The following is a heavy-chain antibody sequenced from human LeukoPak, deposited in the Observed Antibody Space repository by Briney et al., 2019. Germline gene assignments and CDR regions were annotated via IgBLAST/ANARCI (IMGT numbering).Heavy chain of an antibody. CDR3: TRPHRIVAGTDH. CDR1: GFTFSGSA. V-gene: IGHV3-73*01. Sequence: GGSLRLSCAASGFTFSGSAMHWVRQASGKGLEWVGRIRDKANNYATAYAASVKGRFTISRDDSKNTAYLQMNSLKTEGTAVYYCTRPHRIVAGTDHWGQGTLVIVSS. CDR2: IRDKANNYAT. D-gene: IGHD6-19*01. J-gene: IGHJ4*02.